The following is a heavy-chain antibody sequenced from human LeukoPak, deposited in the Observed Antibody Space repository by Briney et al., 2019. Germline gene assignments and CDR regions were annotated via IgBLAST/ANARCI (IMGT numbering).Heavy chain of an antibody. J-gene: IGHJ4*02. D-gene: IGHD6-13*01. CDR3: ARGGGMKPGDFEY. Sequence: ASVKVSCKASGGTFSSYAISRVRQAPGQGPEWMGWISAYNDNTNYAQNLQGRVTMTTDTSTTTAYMELRSLRSDDTAVYYCARGGGMKPGDFEYWGQGTLVTVSS. CDR1: GGTFSSYA. CDR2: ISAYNDNT. V-gene: IGHV1-18*01.